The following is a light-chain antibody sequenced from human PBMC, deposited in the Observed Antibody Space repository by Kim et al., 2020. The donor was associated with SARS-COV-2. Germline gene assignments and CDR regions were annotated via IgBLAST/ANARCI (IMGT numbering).Light chain of an antibody. CDR3: AAWDDSLSGPV. CDR2: RNN. Sequence: QPVLTQPPSASGTPGQRVTISCSGSSSNIGSNYVYWYQQLPGTAPKLLIYRNNQRPSGVPERFSGSKSGTAASLAISGLRSEDEADYYCAAWDDSLSGPVFGGGTQLTVL. V-gene: IGLV1-47*01. J-gene: IGLJ3*02. CDR1: SSNIGSNY.